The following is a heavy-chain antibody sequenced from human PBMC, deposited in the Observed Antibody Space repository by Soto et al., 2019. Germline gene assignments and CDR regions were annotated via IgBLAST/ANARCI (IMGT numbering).Heavy chain of an antibody. CDR3: ASPWGVPAARNRAYYYGMDV. V-gene: IGHV1-18*01. D-gene: IGHD2-2*01. CDR1: GYTFTSYG. J-gene: IGHJ6*02. CDR2: ISAYNGNT. Sequence: GASVKVSCKASGYTFTSYGISWVRQAPGQGLEWMGWISAYNGNTNYAQKLQGRVTMTTDTSTSTAYMELRSLRSDDTAVYYCASPWGVPAARNRAYYYGMDVWGQGTTVTVSS.